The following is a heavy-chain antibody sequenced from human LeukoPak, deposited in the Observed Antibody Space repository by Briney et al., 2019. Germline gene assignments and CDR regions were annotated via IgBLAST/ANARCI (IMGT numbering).Heavy chain of an antibody. CDR3: AKGWEYAFDI. J-gene: IGHJ3*02. Sequence: PGGSLRLSCAASGFTFSNYWMSWVRQAPGKGLEWVANIKQDGGETYFVDSVKGRFTISRDNSKNTLYLQMNSLRAEDTAVYYCAKGWEYAFDIWGQGTMVTVSS. D-gene: IGHD1-26*01. CDR1: GFTFSNYW. V-gene: IGHV3-7*03. CDR2: IKQDGGET.